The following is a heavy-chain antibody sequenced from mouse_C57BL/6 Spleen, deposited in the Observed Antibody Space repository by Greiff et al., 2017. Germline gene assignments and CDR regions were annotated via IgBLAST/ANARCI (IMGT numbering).Heavy chain of an antibody. J-gene: IGHJ3*01. CDR1: GFTFSSYA. V-gene: IGHV5-4*01. Sequence: EVQRVESGGGLVKPGGSLKLSCAASGFTFSSYAMSWVRQTPEKRLEWVATISGGGSYTYNPDNVKGRFTISRDNAKKDLYLQMIHLKSEDTAMYYCARETGTRVFAYWGQGTLVTVSA. CDR3: ARETGTRVFAY. CDR2: ISGGGSYT. D-gene: IGHD4-1*01.